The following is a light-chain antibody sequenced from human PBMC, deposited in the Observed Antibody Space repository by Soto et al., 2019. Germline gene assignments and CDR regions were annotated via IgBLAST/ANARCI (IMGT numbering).Light chain of an antibody. V-gene: IGKV3-15*01. J-gene: IGKJ2*01. CDR1: ESLFGF. Sequence: DIVLTQSPATLSVSPGDTVTLSCRASESLFGFLAWYQQKPGQAPRLLMYGVSTRATGIPARFSGGGSATDFTLTISSLQSEDSSFYFCQSYTDWHFASGLWTRLEI. CDR2: GVS. CDR3: QSYTDWHFA.